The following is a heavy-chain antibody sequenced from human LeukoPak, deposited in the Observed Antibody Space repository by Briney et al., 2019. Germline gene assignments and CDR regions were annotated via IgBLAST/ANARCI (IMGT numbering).Heavy chain of an antibody. Sequence: SETLSLTCTVSGGSISSSSYYWGWIRQPPGKGLEWIGSIYYSGSTYYNPSLKSRVTISVDTSKNQFSLKLSSVTAADTAVYYCASVDWNDAAFDYWGQGTLVTVSS. J-gene: IGHJ4*02. CDR3: ASVDWNDAAFDY. D-gene: IGHD1-1*01. CDR2: IYYSGST. V-gene: IGHV4-39*01. CDR1: GGSISSSSYY.